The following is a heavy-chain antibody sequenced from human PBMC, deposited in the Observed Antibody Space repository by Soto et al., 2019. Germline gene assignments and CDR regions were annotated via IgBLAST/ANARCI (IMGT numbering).Heavy chain of an antibody. CDR1: GFTFDDYA. J-gene: IGHJ3*02. V-gene: IGHV3-9*01. Sequence: PGGSLRLSCAASGFTFDDYAMHWVRQAPGKGLEWVSGISWNSGSIGYADSVKGRFTISRDNAKNSLYLQMNSLRAEDTALYYCAKENKRRGGYDLGDAFDIWGQGTMVTVSS. CDR2: ISWNSGSI. CDR3: AKENKRRGGYDLGDAFDI. D-gene: IGHD5-12*01.